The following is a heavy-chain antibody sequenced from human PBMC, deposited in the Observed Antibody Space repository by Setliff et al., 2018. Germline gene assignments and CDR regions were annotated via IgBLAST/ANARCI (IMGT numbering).Heavy chain of an antibody. V-gene: IGHV4-39*01. CDR1: GDSISRSTYY. J-gene: IGHJ4*02. Sequence: SETLSLTCTLSGDSISRSTYYWGWIRQSPGKGLDWIGTVDRSGNTFYNPSLRSRVTISVDTSKNQVSLKLTSVSAADTAVYYCARRDSTSYYGYSFDFWGRGTLVTVSS. CDR2: VDRSGNT. CDR3: ARRDSTSYYGYSFDF. D-gene: IGHD3-22*01.